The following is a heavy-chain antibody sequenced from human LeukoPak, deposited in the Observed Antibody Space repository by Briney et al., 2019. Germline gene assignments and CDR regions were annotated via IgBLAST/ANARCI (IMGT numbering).Heavy chain of an antibody. J-gene: IGHJ4*02. CDR3: TREGAVAGTDDFDY. Sequence: SLRLSCTASGFTFGDYAMSWFRQAPGKGLEWVGFIRSKAYGGTTEYAASVKGRFTISRDDSKSIAYLQMNSLKTEDTAVYYCTREGAVAGTDDFDYWGQGTLVTVSS. CDR2: IRSKAYGGTT. D-gene: IGHD6-19*01. V-gene: IGHV3-49*03. CDR1: GFTFGDYA.